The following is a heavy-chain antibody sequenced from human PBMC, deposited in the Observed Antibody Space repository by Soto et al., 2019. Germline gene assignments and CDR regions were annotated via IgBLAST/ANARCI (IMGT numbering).Heavy chain of an antibody. CDR1: GFTFSSYE. CDR3: ARQGESGSYSGFVFDS. D-gene: IGHD1-26*01. J-gene: IGHJ4*02. CDR2: ISSSGSTI. Sequence: GGSLRLSCAASGFTFSSYEMNWVRQAPGKGLEWVSYISSSGSTIYYVDSVKGRFTISRDNARNSLYLQINSLRAEDTAVYYCARQGESGSYSGFVFDSWGQGALVTVS. V-gene: IGHV3-48*03.